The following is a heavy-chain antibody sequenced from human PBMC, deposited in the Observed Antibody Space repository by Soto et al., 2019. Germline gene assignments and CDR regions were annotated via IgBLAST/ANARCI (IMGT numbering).Heavy chain of an antibody. CDR3: ARDRGVQLERRHYYYDGMDV. V-gene: IGHV1-69*08. J-gene: IGHJ6*02. CDR1: GGTFSSYT. Sequence: QAQLVQSGAEVKKPGSSVKVSCKASGGTFSSYTISWVRQAPGQGLEWMGRIIPILGIANYAQKFQGRVTITSDKYTSTAYMELSSLRSEDTAVYYCARDRGVQLERRHYYYDGMDVWGQGTPVTVSS. CDR2: IIPILGIA. D-gene: IGHD1-1*01.